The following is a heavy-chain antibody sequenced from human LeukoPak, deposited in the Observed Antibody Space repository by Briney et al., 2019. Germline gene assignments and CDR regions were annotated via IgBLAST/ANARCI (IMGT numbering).Heavy chain of an antibody. CDR2: IIPIFGTA. Sequence: SVKVSCKASGYTFTGYYMHWVRQAPGQGLEWMGGIIPIFGTANYAQKFQGRVTITADESTSTAYMELSSLRTEDTAVYYCARQLEIKAVPLDYWGQGTLVTVSS. CDR3: ARQLEIKAVPLDY. V-gene: IGHV1-69*13. CDR1: GYTFTGYY. D-gene: IGHD1-1*01. J-gene: IGHJ4*02.